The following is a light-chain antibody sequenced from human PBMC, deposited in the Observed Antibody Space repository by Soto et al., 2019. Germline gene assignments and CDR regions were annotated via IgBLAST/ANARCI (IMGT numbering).Light chain of an antibody. V-gene: IGLV1-44*01. CDR3: AAWDDSLNGSVV. CDR1: SSNIGSNT. Sequence: QSVLTQPPSASGIPGQRVTISCSGSSSNIGSNTVNWYQQLPGTAPKLLIYSNNQRPSGVPDRFSGSKPGTSASLAISGLQSEDEADYYCAAWDDSLNGSVVFGGGTKLTVL. CDR2: SNN. J-gene: IGLJ2*01.